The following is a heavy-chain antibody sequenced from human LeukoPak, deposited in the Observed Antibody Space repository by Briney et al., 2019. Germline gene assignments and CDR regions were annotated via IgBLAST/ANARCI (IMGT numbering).Heavy chain of an antibody. CDR3: AHGWTVAGDY. V-gene: IGHV4-34*01. D-gene: IGHD6-19*01. CDR2: INHSGST. Sequence: PSETLSLTCAVYGGSFSGYYWSWIRQPPGKGLEWIGEINHSGSTNYNPSLKSRVTISVDTSKNQFSLKLSSVTAADTAVYYCAHGWTVAGDYWGQGTLVTVSS. CDR1: GGSFSGYY. J-gene: IGHJ4*02.